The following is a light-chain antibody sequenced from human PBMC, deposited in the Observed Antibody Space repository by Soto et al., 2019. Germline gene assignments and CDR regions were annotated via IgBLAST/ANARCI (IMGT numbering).Light chain of an antibody. V-gene: IGLV2-14*01. CDR1: SSDVGAYNY. Sequence: QSALTQPASVPGSPGQSITISCTGTSSDVGAYNYVSWYQQHPGKAPKLMIHEVSKRPSGVSNRFSGSKSGNTASLTISGLQAEDEADYYCSSYTSSSPPYVSGTGTKVTVL. CDR2: EVS. J-gene: IGLJ1*01. CDR3: SSYTSSSPPYV.